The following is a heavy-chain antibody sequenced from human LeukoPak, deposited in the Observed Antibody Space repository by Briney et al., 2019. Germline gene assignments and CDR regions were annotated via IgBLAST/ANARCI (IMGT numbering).Heavy chain of an antibody. CDR2: INTGGST. CDR1: SFSISSYY. V-gene: IGHV4-4*07. Sequence: PSETLSLTCTVSSFSISSYYWIWIRQPAGQERKWIGRINTGGSTNYNPSVKSRVTMSVDTSKNPFSLKLRSATAADTAVDYCARERVVSSWRGDYYYYYMHVWGKGTTVTVSS. CDR3: ARERVVSSWRGDYYYYYMHV. J-gene: IGHJ6*03. D-gene: IGHD6-13*01.